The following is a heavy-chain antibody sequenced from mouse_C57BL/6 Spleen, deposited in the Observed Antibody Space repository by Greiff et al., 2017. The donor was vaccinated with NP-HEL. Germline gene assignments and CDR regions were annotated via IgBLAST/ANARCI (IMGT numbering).Heavy chain of an antibody. Sequence: EVQLQQSGPELVKPGASVKISCKASGYTFTDYYMNWVKQSHGKSLEWIGDINPNNGGTSYNQKFKGKATLTVDKSSSTAYMELRSLTSEDSAVYYCARDYYGSSRWYFDVWGTGTTVTVSS. CDR2: INPNNGGT. V-gene: IGHV1-26*01. D-gene: IGHD1-1*01. J-gene: IGHJ1*03. CDR1: GYTFTDYY. CDR3: ARDYYGSSRWYFDV.